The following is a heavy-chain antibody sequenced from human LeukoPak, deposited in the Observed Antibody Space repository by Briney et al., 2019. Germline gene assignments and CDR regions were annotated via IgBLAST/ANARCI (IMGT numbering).Heavy chain of an antibody. V-gene: IGHV4-39*01. CDR1: GGSVSSSFYY. D-gene: IGHD1-26*01. J-gene: IGHJ4*02. CDR2: MYFSGSI. CDR3: ANAASYSVDY. Sequence: SETLSLTCTVSGGSVSSSFYYWGWIRQPPGKGLEWIGSMYFSGSIHYNPSLKSRVTISVDTSKNQFSLKLTSVTAPDTAVYYCANAASYSVDYWGQGTLVTVSS.